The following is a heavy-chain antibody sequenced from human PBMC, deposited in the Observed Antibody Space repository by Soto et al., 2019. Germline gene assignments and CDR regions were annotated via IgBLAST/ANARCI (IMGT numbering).Heavy chain of an antibody. D-gene: IGHD3-3*01. J-gene: IGHJ4*02. Sequence: QERLVQSGAEVRKPGSSVKVSCKVTGGTSTRYAINWVRQAPGQGLEWMGGIVLMFGTSKYAQKFQGRVTITAETSTNIAYMELRSLRSEDTAVYYCNRGSEYDFWSGYLWGQGTLVSVSS. CDR2: IVLMFGTS. CDR3: NRGSEYDFWSGYL. CDR1: GGTSTRYA. V-gene: IGHV1-69*06.